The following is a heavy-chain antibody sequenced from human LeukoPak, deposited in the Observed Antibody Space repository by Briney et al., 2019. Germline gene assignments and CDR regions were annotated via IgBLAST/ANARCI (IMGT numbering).Heavy chain of an antibody. J-gene: IGHJ4*02. CDR2: ISGSGGST. Sequence: GGSLRLSCAASGFTCSSYAMSWVRQAPGKGLEWVSAISGSGGSTYYADSVKGRFTISRDNSKNTLYLQMNSLRAEDTAVYYCAKVPEGYSSSWYVDYWGQGTLVTVSS. CDR3: AKVPEGYSSSWYVDY. D-gene: IGHD6-13*01. CDR1: GFTCSSYA. V-gene: IGHV3-23*01.